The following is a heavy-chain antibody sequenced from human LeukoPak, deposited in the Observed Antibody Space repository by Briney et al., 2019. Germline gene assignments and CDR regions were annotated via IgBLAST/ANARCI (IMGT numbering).Heavy chain of an antibody. J-gene: IGHJ4*02. CDR2: INHSGST. Sequence: SETLSLTCAVYGGSFSGYYWSWIRQPPGKGLEWIGEINHSGSTNYNPSLKSRVTISVDTSKNQFSLKLSSVTAADTAVYYCARPRGYSSGWYYFDYWGQGTLVTVSP. CDR1: GGSFSGYY. CDR3: ARPRGYSSGWYYFDY. D-gene: IGHD6-19*01. V-gene: IGHV4-34*01.